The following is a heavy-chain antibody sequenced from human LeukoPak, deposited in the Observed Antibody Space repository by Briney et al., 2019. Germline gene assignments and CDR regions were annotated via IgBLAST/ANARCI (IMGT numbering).Heavy chain of an antibody. CDR3: ARDGYYDSSGYDY. CDR2: IKQDGSEK. J-gene: IGHJ4*02. D-gene: IGHD3-22*01. Sequence: GGSLRLSCAASGFTVSSNYMSWVRQAPGKGLEWVANIKQDGSEKYYVDSVKGRFTISRDNAKNSLYLQMNSLRAEDTAVYYCARDGYYDSSGYDYWGQGTLVTVSS. CDR1: GFTVSSNY. V-gene: IGHV3-7*03.